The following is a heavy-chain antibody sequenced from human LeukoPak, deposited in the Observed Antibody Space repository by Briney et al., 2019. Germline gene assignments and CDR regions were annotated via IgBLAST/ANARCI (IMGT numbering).Heavy chain of an antibody. CDR3: ARAVNDFWSGFSYYFDY. CDR1: GGSISSGGYY. V-gene: IGHV4-31*03. Sequence: PSETLSLTCTVSGGSISSGGYYWSWIRQHPGKGLEWIGYMYYLGTTYYNPSLKSRVTISVDTSKNQFSLELSSVTGADTGVYYCARAVNDFWSGFSYYFDYWGQGTLVTVSS. CDR2: MYYLGTT. J-gene: IGHJ4*02. D-gene: IGHD3-3*01.